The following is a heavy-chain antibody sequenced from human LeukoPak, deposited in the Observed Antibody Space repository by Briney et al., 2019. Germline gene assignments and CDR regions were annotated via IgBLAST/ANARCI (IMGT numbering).Heavy chain of an antibody. Sequence: ASVKVSCKASGYTFTGYYMHWVRQAPGQGLEWMGWINPNRGGTNYAQKFQGRVTMTRDTSISTAYMELSRLRSDDTAVYYCATMVRGASFDYWGQGTLVTVSS. CDR1: GYTFTGYY. CDR3: ATMVRGASFDY. D-gene: IGHD3-10*01. CDR2: INPNRGGT. J-gene: IGHJ4*02. V-gene: IGHV1-2*02.